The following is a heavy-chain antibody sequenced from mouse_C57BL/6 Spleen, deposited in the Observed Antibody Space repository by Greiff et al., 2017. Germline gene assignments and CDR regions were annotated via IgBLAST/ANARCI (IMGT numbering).Heavy chain of an antibody. CDR2: IYPGSGST. CDR3: ARSGYDSAWFAY. Sequence: VQLQQPGAELVKPGASVKMSCKASGYTFTSYWITWVKQRPGQGLEWIGDIYPGSGSTNYNEKFKSKATLTVDTSSSTAYMQLSSLTSEDSAVYYCARSGYDSAWFAYWGQGTLVTVSA. V-gene: IGHV1-55*01. CDR1: GYTFTSYW. D-gene: IGHD2-4*01. J-gene: IGHJ3*01.